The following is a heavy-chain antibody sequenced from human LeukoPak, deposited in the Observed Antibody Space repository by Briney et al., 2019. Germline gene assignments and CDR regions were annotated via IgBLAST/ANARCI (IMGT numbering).Heavy chain of an antibody. Sequence: SGGSLRLSCAASGFTFTNCAMTWVRQAPGKGLEWVSSISGSGSSTYYADSAKGRFTISGDNSKNTVYLQMNSLSVEDTAVYYCAKDQSRVGASDPLDSWGQGTLVTVSS. CDR3: AKDQSRVGASDPLDS. CDR1: GFTFTNCA. D-gene: IGHD1-26*01. J-gene: IGHJ5*01. CDR2: ISGSGSST. V-gene: IGHV3-23*01.